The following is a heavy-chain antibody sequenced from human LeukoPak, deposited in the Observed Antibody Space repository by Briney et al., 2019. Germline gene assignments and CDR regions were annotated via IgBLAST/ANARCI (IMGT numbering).Heavy chain of an antibody. Sequence: GGSLRLSCAASGFTFSNYWMHWVRQAPGKGLVWVSRISSDESITSYADSVKGRFTISRDNAKNTLFLQMNGLRAEDTAVYYCARVSLSSGCLSNWGQGTLVTVPS. CDR2: ISSDESIT. J-gene: IGHJ4*02. D-gene: IGHD6-19*01. CDR3: ARVSLSSGCLSN. CDR1: GFTFSNYW. V-gene: IGHV3-74*01.